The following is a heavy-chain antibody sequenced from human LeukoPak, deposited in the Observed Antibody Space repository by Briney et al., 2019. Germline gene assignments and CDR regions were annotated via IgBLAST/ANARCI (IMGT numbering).Heavy chain of an antibody. CDR1: GDTFTGYY. CDR2: LKPNSGGT. Sequence: ASLKVSCKASGDTFTGYYMHWVRHAPGQGLEWMGSLKPNSGGTNYAQKFQGRVTMTRDTPISTAYMEVSRLRSHDTVVYYCARKSHLTGTNPPWGQGRLVTASS. J-gene: IGHJ5*02. V-gene: IGHV1-2*02. CDR3: ARKSHLTGTNPP. D-gene: IGHD1-20*01.